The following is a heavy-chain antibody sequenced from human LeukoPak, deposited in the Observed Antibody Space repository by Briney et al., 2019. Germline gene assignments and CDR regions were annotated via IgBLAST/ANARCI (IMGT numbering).Heavy chain of an antibody. CDR1: GFTFSSYS. V-gene: IGHV3-21*01. Sequence: GGSLRLSCAASGFTFSSYSVNWARQAPGKGLEWVSSISSSSSYIYYADSVKGRFTISRDNAKNSLYLQMNSLRAEDTAVYYCARDGGYGDHFDYWGQGTLVTVSS. CDR3: ARDGGYGDHFDY. J-gene: IGHJ4*02. D-gene: IGHD4-17*01. CDR2: ISSSSSYI.